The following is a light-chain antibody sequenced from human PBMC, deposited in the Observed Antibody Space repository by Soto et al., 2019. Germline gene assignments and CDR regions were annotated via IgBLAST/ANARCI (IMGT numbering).Light chain of an antibody. CDR3: SSYTVSSSEV. CDR2: EIS. Sequence: QSALTQPASVSGSPGQSITISCTGTSSDVGGYNYVSWYQHHPGTAPKLMIYEISNRPSGVSNRFSGSKSGNTASLTISGLQAEDEADYYCSSYTVSSSEVFGTGTKVTVL. CDR1: SSDVGGYNY. V-gene: IGLV2-14*01. J-gene: IGLJ1*01.